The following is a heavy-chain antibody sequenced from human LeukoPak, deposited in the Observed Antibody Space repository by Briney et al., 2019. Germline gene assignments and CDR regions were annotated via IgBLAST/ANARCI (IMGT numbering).Heavy chain of an antibody. CDR1: GHTFSSYT. J-gene: IGHJ4*02. D-gene: IGHD1-26*01. V-gene: IGHV7-4-1*02. CDR3: ASGPSYSGSNEYFDS. CDR2: INTNTGNP. Sequence: GASVKVSCKASGHTFSSYTMNWVRQAPGQGLEWMGWINTNTGNPTYAQDYTGRFVFSLDTSVSTTYLQISRLKAEDTAVYYCASGPSYSGSNEYFDSWGQGTLVTVSS.